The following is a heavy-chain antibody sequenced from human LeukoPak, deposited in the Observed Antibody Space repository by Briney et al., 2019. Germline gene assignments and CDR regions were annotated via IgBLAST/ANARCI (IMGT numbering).Heavy chain of an antibody. D-gene: IGHD4-17*01. J-gene: IGHJ4*02. V-gene: IGHV3-49*04. CDR1: GFTFGDYA. CDR3: TRDFTTGGSWYFDS. Sequence: PGRSLRLSCTASGFTFGDYAMSWVRQAPGKGLEGVGFIRSKAYGGTAEYAASVKGRFTISRDDSKSIAYLQMNSLKTEDTAVYYCTRDFTTGGSWYFDSWGQGTLVTVSS. CDR2: IRSKAYGGTA.